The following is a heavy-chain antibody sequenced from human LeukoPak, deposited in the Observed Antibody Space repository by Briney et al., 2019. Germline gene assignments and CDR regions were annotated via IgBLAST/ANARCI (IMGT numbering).Heavy chain of an antibody. V-gene: IGHV4-34*01. CDR1: GGSFSGYY. CDR3: ARAAGYCSSTSCSPGVYYYYFRD. Sequence: PSETLSLTCTVYGGSFSGYYWSWIRQPPGKGLEWIGEINHSGSTNYNPSLKSRVTISVDTSKNQFSLKLSSVTAADTAVYYCARAAGYCSSTSCSPGVYYYYFRD. J-gene: IGHJ6*03. D-gene: IGHD2-2*01. CDR2: INHSGST.